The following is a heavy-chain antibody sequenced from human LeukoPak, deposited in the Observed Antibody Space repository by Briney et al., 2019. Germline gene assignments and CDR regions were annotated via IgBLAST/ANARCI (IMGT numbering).Heavy chain of an antibody. J-gene: IGHJ5*02. Sequence: SQTLSLTCAISGDSVSSNSAGWNWISQSPSRVLEWLGRTYYRSKWYNDYAVSVKSRITINPDTSKNQFSLQLNSVTPEDTAVYYCARDGLRGDNWFDPWGQGTLVTVSS. CDR1: GDSVSSNSAG. D-gene: IGHD4-17*01. V-gene: IGHV6-1*01. CDR3: ARDGLRGDNWFDP. CDR2: TYYRSKWYN.